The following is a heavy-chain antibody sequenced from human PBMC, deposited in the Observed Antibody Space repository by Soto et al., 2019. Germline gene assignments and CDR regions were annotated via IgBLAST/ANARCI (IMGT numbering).Heavy chain of an antibody. Sequence: LRLSCAASGFTFSSYWMSWVRQAPGKGLEWVANIKQDGSEKYYVDSVKGRFTISRDNAKNSLYLQMNSLRAEDTAVYYCASGGYSSSWYSYYYYGMDVWGQGTTVTVSS. V-gene: IGHV3-7*03. CDR2: IKQDGSEK. CDR3: ASGGYSSSWYSYYYYGMDV. D-gene: IGHD6-13*01. J-gene: IGHJ6*02. CDR1: GFTFSSYW.